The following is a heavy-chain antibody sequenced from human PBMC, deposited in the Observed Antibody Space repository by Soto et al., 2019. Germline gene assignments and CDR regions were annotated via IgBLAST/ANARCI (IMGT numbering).Heavy chain of an antibody. CDR2: INHSGST. CDR3: ARGRVSDY. CDR1: GGSFSGYH. V-gene: IGHV4-34*01. Sequence: SSETLSLSCAVYGGSFSGYHWSWIRQPPGKGLEWIGEINHSGSTNYNPSLKSRVTISVDTSKNQFSLKLSSVTAADTAVYYCARGRVSDYWGQGTLVTVSS. D-gene: IGHD2-21*01. J-gene: IGHJ4*02.